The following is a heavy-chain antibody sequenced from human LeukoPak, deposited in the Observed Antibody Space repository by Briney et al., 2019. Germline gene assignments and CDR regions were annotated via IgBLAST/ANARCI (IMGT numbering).Heavy chain of an antibody. J-gene: IGHJ3*02. D-gene: IGHD6-13*01. CDR1: GGSISSSSYY. CDR2: IYYSGST. Sequence: PSQTLSLTCTVSGGSISSSSYYWGWIRQPPGKGLEWIGSIYYSGSTYYNPSLKSRVTISVDTSKNQFSLKLSSVTAADTAVYYCARERSSSIIWGQGTMVTVSS. CDR3: ARERSSSII. V-gene: IGHV4-39*07.